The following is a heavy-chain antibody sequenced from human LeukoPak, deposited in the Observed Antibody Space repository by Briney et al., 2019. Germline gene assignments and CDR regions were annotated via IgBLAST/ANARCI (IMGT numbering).Heavy chain of an antibody. D-gene: IGHD6-6*01. Sequence: ASVSVSCKASGYTFTIYDINWVRQAPGQGLEWMGWMNPNSGNTGYAQKFQGRVTMTRNTSISTAYMELSSLRSEDTAVYYCARESAARGFDYWGQGTLVTVSS. V-gene: IGHV1-8*01. CDR1: GYTFTIYD. CDR3: ARESAARGFDY. CDR2: MNPNSGNT. J-gene: IGHJ4*02.